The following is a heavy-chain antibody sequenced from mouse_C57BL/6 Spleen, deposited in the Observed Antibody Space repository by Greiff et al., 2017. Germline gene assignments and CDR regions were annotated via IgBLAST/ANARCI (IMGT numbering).Heavy chain of an antibody. J-gene: IGHJ4*01. D-gene: IGHD2-3*01. CDR2: INPGSGGT. CDR1: GYAFTNYL. V-gene: IGHV1-54*01. Sequence: QVQLQQSGAELVRPGTSVKVSCKASGYAFTNYLIEWVKQRPGQGLEWIGVINPGSGGTNYNEKFKGKATLTADKSSSTAYMQLSSLTSEDSAVYFCARSGDGYWDMDYWGQGTSVTVSS. CDR3: ARSGDGYWDMDY.